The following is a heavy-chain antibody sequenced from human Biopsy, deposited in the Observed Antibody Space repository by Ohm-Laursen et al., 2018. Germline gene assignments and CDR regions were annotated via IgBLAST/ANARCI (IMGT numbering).Heavy chain of an antibody. J-gene: IGHJ4*02. CDR2: ISGRGVDT. D-gene: IGHD4-11*01. CDR3: ARDSTINTVTTADY. CDR1: GFVFNNFA. Sequence: SLRLPCAASGFVFNNFAMSWVRQAPGKGLEWVSAISGRGVDTSYAGSVKGRFTTSRDNSKNTVYLQMNSLRAEDTAIYYCARDSTINTVTTADYWGQGTLVTVSS. V-gene: IGHV3-23*01.